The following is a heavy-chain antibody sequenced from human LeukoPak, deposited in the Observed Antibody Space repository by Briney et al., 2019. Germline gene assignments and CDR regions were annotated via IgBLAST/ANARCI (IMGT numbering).Heavy chain of an antibody. Sequence: GGSLRLSCAASGFTFRSYDMHWVRQATGKGLEWGSAIDSDCNTFYPDSVKGRFTIFRENAKNSLYLQMNNVRAGDTAVYYCARTSKVTSVMDIWGQGTMVTVSS. J-gene: IGHJ3*02. D-gene: IGHD3-16*01. CDR1: GFTFRSYD. V-gene: IGHV3-13*04. CDR3: ARTSKVTSVMDI. CDR2: IDSDCNT.